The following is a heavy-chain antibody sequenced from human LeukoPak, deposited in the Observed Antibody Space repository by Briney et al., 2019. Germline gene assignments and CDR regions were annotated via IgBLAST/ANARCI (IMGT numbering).Heavy chain of an antibody. D-gene: IGHD2-2*01. J-gene: IGHJ4*02. CDR3: AKARLGYCSSTSCYGSGGLDY. CDR1: GFTFDDYA. Sequence: GGSLRLSCAASGFTFDDYAMHWVRQAPGKGLEWVSGISWNSGSIGYADSVKGRFTISRDNAKNSLYLQMNSLRAEDSALYYCAKARLGYCSSTSCYGSGGLDYWGQGTLVTVSS. V-gene: IGHV3-9*01. CDR2: ISWNSGSI.